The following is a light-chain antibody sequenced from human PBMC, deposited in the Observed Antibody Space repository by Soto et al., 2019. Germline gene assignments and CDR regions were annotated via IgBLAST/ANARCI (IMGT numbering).Light chain of an antibody. J-gene: IGKJ4*01. V-gene: IGKV3-11*01. CDR2: DAS. Sequence: EIVLTQSPATLSLSPGERATLSCRASQSVSSYLAWYQQKPGQAPRLLIYDASNRATGIPARFSGSGSGTDFTLTISSLEPEDFAVYHCQQYNTWLTFGGGTKVDIK. CDR3: QQYNTWLT. CDR1: QSVSSY.